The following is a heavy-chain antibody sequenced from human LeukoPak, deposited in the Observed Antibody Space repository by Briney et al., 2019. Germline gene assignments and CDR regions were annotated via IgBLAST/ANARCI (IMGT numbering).Heavy chain of an antibody. Sequence: ASVKVSCKASGYTFTSYDINWVRQATGQGLEWMGWMNPNSGNTGYAQKFQGRVTMTRNTSISTAYMELSSLRSEDTAVYHCARVDTNDYGDYDSDYWGQGTLVTVSS. CDR1: GYTFTSYD. CDR3: ARVDTNDYGDYDSDY. V-gene: IGHV1-8*01. D-gene: IGHD4-17*01. J-gene: IGHJ4*02. CDR2: MNPNSGNT.